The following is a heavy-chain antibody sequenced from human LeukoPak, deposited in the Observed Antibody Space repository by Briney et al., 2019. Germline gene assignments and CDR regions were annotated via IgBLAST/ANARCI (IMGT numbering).Heavy chain of an antibody. V-gene: IGHV3-23*01. J-gene: IGHJ4*02. D-gene: IGHD2-21*01. CDR1: GFTFSSYA. Sequence: PGGSLRLSCAASGFTFSSYAMSWVRQAPGKGLEWVSAISGSGGSTYYADSVKGRFTISRDNSKNTQYLQMNSLRAEDTAVYYCARDCGGDCYYDYWGQGTLVTVSS. CDR3: ARDCGGDCYYDY. CDR2: ISGSGGST.